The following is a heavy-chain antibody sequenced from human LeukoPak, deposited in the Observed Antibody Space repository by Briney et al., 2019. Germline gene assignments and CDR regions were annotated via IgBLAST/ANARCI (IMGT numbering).Heavy chain of an antibody. J-gene: IGHJ4*02. Sequence: GGSLRLSCAASGFTFSTYAMSWVRQAPGKGLEWVSTISGSGGNTYYADSVKSRFTISRDNSKNTLNLQMNSLRAEDTAVYYCAKDEVVGATSDCWGQGTLVTVSS. CDR2: ISGSGGNT. CDR3: AKDEVVGATSDC. D-gene: IGHD1-26*01. V-gene: IGHV3-23*01. CDR1: GFTFSTYA.